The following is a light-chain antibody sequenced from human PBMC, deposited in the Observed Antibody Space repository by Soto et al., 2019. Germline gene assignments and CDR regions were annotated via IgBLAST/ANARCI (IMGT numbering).Light chain of an antibody. J-gene: IGLJ2*01. V-gene: IGLV1-40*01. CDR2: GNS. Sequence: QSVLAQPPSVSGAPGQKVTISCTGSSSNIGAGYDLHWYQQLPGTAPKLLLYGNSNRPSGVPDRFSGSKSGTSASLAITGLQAEDEADYYCAAWDDSLRGVFGGGTKLTVL. CDR3: AAWDDSLRGV. CDR1: SSNIGAGYD.